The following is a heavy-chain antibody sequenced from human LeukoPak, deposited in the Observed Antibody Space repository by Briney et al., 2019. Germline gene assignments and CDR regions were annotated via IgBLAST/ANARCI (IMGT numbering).Heavy chain of an antibody. CDR1: GFTLSSYA. J-gene: IGHJ6*02. CDR2: ISYDGSNK. Sequence: RRSLRLSSAAAGFTLSSYAMHWVSQVQGKGLEWVAVISYDGSNKFYADSVKGRFTISRDNSKNTLYLQMNSLRAEETAVYYCARDLRRHIVVVTAIRYYDGMDVWGQGTTVTVSS. D-gene: IGHD2-21*02. CDR3: ARDLRRHIVVVTAIRYYDGMDV. V-gene: IGHV3-30-3*01.